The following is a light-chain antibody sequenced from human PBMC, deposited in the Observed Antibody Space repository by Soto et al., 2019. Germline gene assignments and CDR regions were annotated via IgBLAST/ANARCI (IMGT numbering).Light chain of an antibody. CDR2: DVN. J-gene: IGLJ3*02. CDR3: ISYAGSSIWV. V-gene: IGLV2-8*01. CDR1: SSDVGVYNY. Sequence: QSVLTQPPSASGSPGQSVTISCTGTSSDVGVYNYVSWYQQLPGKAPKLMIYDVNKRPSGVPDRFSGSKSGNTASLTVSGLQAEDEADYYCISYAGSSIWVFGGGTKLTVL.